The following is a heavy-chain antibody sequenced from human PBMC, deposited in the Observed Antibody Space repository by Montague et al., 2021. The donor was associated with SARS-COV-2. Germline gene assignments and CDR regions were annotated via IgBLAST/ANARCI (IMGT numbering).Heavy chain of an antibody. CDR1: GGSISCSYYF. V-gene: IGHV4-39*07. J-gene: IGHJ4*02. D-gene: IGHD4-17*01. CDR2: IYFGGGT. CDR3: ARDVGKGFSDYETEGGFDY. Sequence: SETLSLTCTVSGGSISCSYYFWGWIRQPPGKGLEWIGSIYFGGGTYYHPSLKSRVTISVDTSKDQFSLKLTSVTAADTAGSWCARDVGKGFSDYETEGGFDYWGQGALVSVSS.